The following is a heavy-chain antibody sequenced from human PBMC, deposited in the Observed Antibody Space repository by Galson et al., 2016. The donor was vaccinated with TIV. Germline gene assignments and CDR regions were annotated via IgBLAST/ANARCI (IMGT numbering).Heavy chain of an antibody. J-gene: IGHJ4*02. V-gene: IGHV3-30*04. CDR3: ARDGSGGLNLMGR. D-gene: IGHD3-10*01. CDR1: GFVFSDYS. Sequence: SLRLSCAASGFVFSDYSMHWVRQAPGKGLEWVAVILNDGTNKYYTGSVKGRFTISRDNSKNTLYLQMTSLRLEDTAVYYCARDGSGGLNLMGRWGQGTLVTVSS. CDR2: ILNDGTNK.